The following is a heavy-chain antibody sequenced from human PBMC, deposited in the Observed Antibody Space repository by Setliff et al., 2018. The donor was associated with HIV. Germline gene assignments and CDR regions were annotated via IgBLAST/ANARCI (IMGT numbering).Heavy chain of an antibody. CDR1: GGSISSGNYY. CDR3: AKMACSGGNCYSGS. J-gene: IGHJ5*02. CDR2: IYTSGST. V-gene: IGHV4-61*02. D-gene: IGHD2-15*01. Sequence: SETLSLTCSVSGGSISSGNYYWNWIRQPAGKGLEWIGRIYTSGSTDYNPSLKSRVTISVDTSKNQFSLKVSSVTAADTAVYYCAKMACSGGNCYSGSWGQGTLVTVSS.